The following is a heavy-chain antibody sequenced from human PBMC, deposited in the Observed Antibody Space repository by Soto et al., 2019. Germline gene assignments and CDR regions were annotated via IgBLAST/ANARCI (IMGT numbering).Heavy chain of an antibody. CDR3: ARGWGMPQDSSSWYERDNYYFDY. CDR1: GDSVSSNSAA. CDR2: TYYRSKWYN. D-gene: IGHD6-13*01. J-gene: IGHJ4*02. V-gene: IGHV6-1*01. Sequence: SQTLSLTCAISGDSVSSNSAAWNWIRQSPSRGLEWLGRTYYRSKWYNDYAVSVKSRITINPDTSKNQFSLQLNSVTPEDTAVYYCARGWGMPQDSSSWYERDNYYFDYWGQGTLVTVSS.